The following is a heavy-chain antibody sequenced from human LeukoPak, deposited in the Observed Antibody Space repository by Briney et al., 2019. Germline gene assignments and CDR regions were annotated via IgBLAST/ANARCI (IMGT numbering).Heavy chain of an antibody. CDR3: ATLRGFGPLPSSYYYHYGMDV. V-gene: IGHV1-8*01. Sequence: GASVKVSCKASGYTFTSYDINWVRQATGQGLEGMGWMNPNSGNTGYAQKFQGRVTMTRNTSISTAYMELSSLRSEDTAVYYCATLRGFGPLPSSYYYHYGMDVWGQGTTVTVSS. CDR1: GYTFTSYD. J-gene: IGHJ6*02. D-gene: IGHD3-10*01. CDR2: MNPNSGNT.